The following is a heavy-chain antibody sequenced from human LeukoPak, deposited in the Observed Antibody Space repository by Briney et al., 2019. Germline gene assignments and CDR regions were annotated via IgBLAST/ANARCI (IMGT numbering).Heavy chain of an antibody. CDR3: ARSIRGYSGYDYDY. J-gene: IGHJ4*02. D-gene: IGHD5-12*01. Sequence: SETLSLTCTVSGGSISSSSYYWGWIRQPPGKGLEWIGSIYYSGSTYYNPSLKSRVTISVDTSKNQFSLKLSSVTAADTAVYYCARSIRGYSGYDYDYWGQGTLVTVSS. CDR2: IYYSGST. CDR1: GGSISSSSYY. V-gene: IGHV4-39*01.